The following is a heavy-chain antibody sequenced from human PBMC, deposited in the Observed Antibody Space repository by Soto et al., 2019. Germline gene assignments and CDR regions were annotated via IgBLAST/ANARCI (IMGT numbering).Heavy chain of an antibody. CDR1: GYSFTTYW. CDR3: ARKVMAARWADAFDI. Sequence: PGESLKISCKGSGYSFTTYWITWVRQMPGKGLEWMGRIDPSDSYTNYSPSFQGHVTISADKSISTAYLQWSSLKASDTAMYYCARKVMAARWADAFDIWSQGTMVTVS. J-gene: IGHJ3*02. D-gene: IGHD5-12*01. V-gene: IGHV5-10-1*01. CDR2: IDPSDSYT.